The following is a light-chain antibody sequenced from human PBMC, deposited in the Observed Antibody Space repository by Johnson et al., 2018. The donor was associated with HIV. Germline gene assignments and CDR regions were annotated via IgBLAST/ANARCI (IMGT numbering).Light chain of an antibody. CDR2: DNN. Sequence: QSVLTQPPSVSAAPGQKVTVSCSGSNTNIGNDFVSWYQQLPGKAPRLLIYDNNKRPSGIPDRFSGSKSGTSATLGITGLQTGAEADYYCVGGDSSLSGYVFGTGTTVTVL. CDR1: NTNIGNDF. V-gene: IGLV1-51*01. CDR3: VGGDSSLSGYV. J-gene: IGLJ1*01.